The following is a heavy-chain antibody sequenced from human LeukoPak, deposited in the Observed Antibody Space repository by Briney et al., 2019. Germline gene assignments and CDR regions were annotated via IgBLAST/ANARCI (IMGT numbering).Heavy chain of an antibody. D-gene: IGHD3-10*01. CDR3: VRDSGMGLDAFDI. V-gene: IGHV6-1*01. J-gene: IGHJ3*02. CDR1: RDSVSSNSAT. CDR2: TYYRSRWLN. Sequence: SQTLSLTCAISRDSVSSNSATWNWIRQSPSRGLEWLGRTYYRSRWLNDYAVSVKGRITVNPDTSKNQFSPQLHSVSPEDTAVYYCVRDSGMGLDAFDIWGQGTMVTVSS.